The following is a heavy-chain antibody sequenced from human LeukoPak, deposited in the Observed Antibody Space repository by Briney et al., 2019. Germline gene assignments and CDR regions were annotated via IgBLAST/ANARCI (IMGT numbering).Heavy chain of an antibody. Sequence: GGSLRLSCAASGFTFSSYGMHWVRQAPGKGLEWVAFIRYDGSNKYYADSVKGRFTISRDNSKNTLYLQMNSLRAEDTAVYYCAKEGWHYDILTGYYFDYWGQGTLVTVSS. V-gene: IGHV3-30*02. CDR2: IRYDGSNK. J-gene: IGHJ4*02. D-gene: IGHD3-9*01. CDR3: AKEGWHYDILTGYYFDY. CDR1: GFTFSSYG.